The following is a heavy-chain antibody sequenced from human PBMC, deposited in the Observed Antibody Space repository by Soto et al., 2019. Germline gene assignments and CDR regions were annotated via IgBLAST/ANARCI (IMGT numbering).Heavy chain of an antibody. CDR2: IRSKPNSYAT. J-gene: IGHJ4*02. Sequence: EVQLVESGGGLVQPGGSLKLSCATSGFRFSDSAMHWVRQASGKGLEWVGRIRSKPNSYATEYAASVKGRFTISRDDSKNTAYLQMSSLKTEDTAVYYCVRHICDYWGQGTLVTVSS. CDR1: GFRFSDSA. V-gene: IGHV3-73*01. CDR3: VRHICDY. D-gene: IGHD3-3*02.